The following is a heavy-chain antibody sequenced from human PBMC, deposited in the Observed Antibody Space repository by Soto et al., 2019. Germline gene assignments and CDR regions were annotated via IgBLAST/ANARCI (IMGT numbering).Heavy chain of an antibody. CDR1: GGSISSYY. J-gene: IGHJ4*02. CDR2: IYYSGST. Sequence: KQSQTLSLTCTVSGGSISSYYWSWIRQPPGKGLEWIGYIYYSGSTNYNPSLKSRVTISVDTSKNQFSLKLSSVTAADTAVYYCARTTHDSSSSVDYWGQGTLVTVSS. D-gene: IGHD6-6*01. CDR3: ARTTHDSSSSVDY. V-gene: IGHV4-59*01.